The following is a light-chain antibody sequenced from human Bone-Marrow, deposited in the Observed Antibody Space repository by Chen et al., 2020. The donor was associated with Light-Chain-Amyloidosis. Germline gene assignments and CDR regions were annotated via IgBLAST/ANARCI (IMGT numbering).Light chain of an antibody. CDR2: RNT. V-gene: IGLV3-25*03. CDR3: QSADSSSTYEVK. CDR1: DLPTKY. Sequence: SSALTQSHSVSVFPGQTARLTCSGDDLPTKYAYWYKQKPGQAPVLVIHRNTERTSGISERFSGSSSGTPDTLTISGDQAEDEADYQYQSADSSSTYEVKFGGGTKLTVL. J-gene: IGLJ2*01.